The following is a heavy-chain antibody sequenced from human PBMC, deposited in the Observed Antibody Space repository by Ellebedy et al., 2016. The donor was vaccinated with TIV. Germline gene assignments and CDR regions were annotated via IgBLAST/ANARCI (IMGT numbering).Heavy chain of an antibody. CDR3: ARVPSGWEFDTYWFDP. Sequence: SETLSLXCTVSGGSISSYYWSWIWQPPGKGLEWIGYIYYSGSTNYNPSLKSRVTISVDTSKNQFSLKLSSVTAADTAVYYCARVPSGWEFDTYWFDPWGQGTLVTVSS. CDR2: IYYSGST. V-gene: IGHV4-59*01. CDR1: GGSISSYY. J-gene: IGHJ5*02. D-gene: IGHD1-26*01.